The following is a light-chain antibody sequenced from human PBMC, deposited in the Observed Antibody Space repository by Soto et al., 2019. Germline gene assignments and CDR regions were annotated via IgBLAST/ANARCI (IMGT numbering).Light chain of an antibody. CDR1: QSVSSY. V-gene: IGKV3-11*01. CDR2: DAS. CDR3: QQRXNWPPT. Sequence: EIVLTQSPATLSLSPGERATLSCRASQSVSSYLAWYQQKPGQAPRLLIYDASNRATGIPARFSGSGSGTXXXLTISSLEPEDFAVYYCQQRXNWPPTFGQGTK. J-gene: IGKJ1*01.